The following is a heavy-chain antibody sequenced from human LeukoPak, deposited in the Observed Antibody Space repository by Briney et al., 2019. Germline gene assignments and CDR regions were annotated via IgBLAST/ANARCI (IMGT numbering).Heavy chain of an antibody. J-gene: IGHJ6*02. CDR3: ASLDIVVVPAAIRYYYGMDV. V-gene: IGHV3-21*01. D-gene: IGHD2-2*02. CDR1: GFTFSSYS. Sequence: GGSLRLSCAASGFTFSSYSMYWVRQAPGKGLEWVSSISSSSYIYYADSVKGRFTISRDNAKNSLYLQMNSLRAEDTAVYYCASLDIVVVPAAIRYYYGMDVWGQGTTVTVSS. CDR2: ISSSSYI.